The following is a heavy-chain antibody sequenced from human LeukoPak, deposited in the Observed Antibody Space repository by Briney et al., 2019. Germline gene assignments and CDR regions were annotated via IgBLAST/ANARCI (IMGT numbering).Heavy chain of an antibody. D-gene: IGHD6-13*01. CDR2: ISGSGGST. V-gene: IGHV3-23*01. CDR3: AKSGLGRSWYRRTLLDAFDI. J-gene: IGHJ3*02. Sequence: GGSLRLPCAASGFTFSSYAMSWVRQAPGKGLEWVSAISGSGGSTYYADSVKGRFTISRDNSKNTLYLQMNSLRAEDTAVYYCAKSGLGRSWYRRTLLDAFDIWGQGTMVTVSS. CDR1: GFTFSSYA.